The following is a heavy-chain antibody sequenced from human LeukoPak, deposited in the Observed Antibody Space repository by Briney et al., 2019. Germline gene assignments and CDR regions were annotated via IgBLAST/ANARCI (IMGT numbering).Heavy chain of an antibody. V-gene: IGHV1-24*01. CDR1: GYTLTELS. CDR2: FDPEDGET. J-gene: IGHJ2*01. Sequence: ASVKVSCKVSGYTLTELSMHWVRQAPGKGLEWMGGFDPEDGETIYAQKFQGRVTMTEDTSTDTAYLELSSLRSEDTAVYYCATDGDTAMAIQDWYFDLWGRGTLVTVSS. D-gene: IGHD5-18*01. CDR3: ATDGDTAMAIQDWYFDL.